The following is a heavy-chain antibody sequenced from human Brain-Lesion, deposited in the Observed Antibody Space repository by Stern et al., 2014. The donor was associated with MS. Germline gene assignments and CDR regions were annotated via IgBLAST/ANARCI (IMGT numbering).Heavy chain of an antibody. CDR2: IYYSGNT. J-gene: IGHJ5*02. CDR3: AGEEDIRYCSGGSCTGNWFDP. Sequence: QLVQSGPGLVKPSETLSLTCTVAGGSVSSTSYAWAWIRQPPGKGLEWIGTIYYSGNTYYSPSLKSRLTLSLDTSKNHFSLRLRSVTAADTAVYYCAGEEDIRYCSGGSCTGNWFDPWGQGTLVTVSS. D-gene: IGHD2-15*01. V-gene: IGHV4-39*02. CDR1: GGSVSSTSYA.